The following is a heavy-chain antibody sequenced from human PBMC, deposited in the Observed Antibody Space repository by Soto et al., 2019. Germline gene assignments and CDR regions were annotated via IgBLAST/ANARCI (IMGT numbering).Heavy chain of an antibody. D-gene: IGHD6-13*01. CDR1: GGSISSYY. Sequence: SETLSLTWTVSGGSISSYYWSWIRQPAGKGLEWIGRIYTSGSTNYNPSLKSRVTMSVDTSKNQFSLKLSSVTAADTAVYYCARVPYSSSWWFWFDPWGQGTLVTVSS. CDR3: ARVPYSSSWWFWFDP. J-gene: IGHJ5*02. V-gene: IGHV4-4*07. CDR2: IYTSGST.